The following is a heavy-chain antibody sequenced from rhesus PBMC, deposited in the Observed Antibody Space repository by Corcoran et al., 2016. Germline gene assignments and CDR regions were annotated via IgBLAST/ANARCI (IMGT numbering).Heavy chain of an antibody. Sequence: QVQLQQWGEGLVKPSETLSLTCAVYGGSISSNYWSWIRQRPGKGRGWIGRIRSGESNNYTPSLKSRVTIEVDTSKNQLSRKLGSGTAADTAVYYGAGGANGNDEFDYGGKGVRVTVSS. CDR3: AGGANGNDEFDY. J-gene: IGHJ4*01. CDR1: GGSISSNY. D-gene: IGHD1-7*02. CDR2: IRSGESN. V-gene: IGHV4-160*01.